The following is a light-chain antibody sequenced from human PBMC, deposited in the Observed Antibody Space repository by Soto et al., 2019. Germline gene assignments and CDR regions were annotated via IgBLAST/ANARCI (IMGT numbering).Light chain of an antibody. Sequence: DIVMTQSPLSLPVTPGEPASISCRSSQSLPHSNGYNYLDWYLQKPGQSPQLLIYLGSNRASGVPDRFGGSGSGTDFTLKISRVEAEDVGVYYCMHALHSPATFGPVTKVDI. V-gene: IGKV2-28*01. CDR1: QSLPHSNGYNY. CDR3: MHALHSPAT. J-gene: IGKJ3*01. CDR2: LGS.